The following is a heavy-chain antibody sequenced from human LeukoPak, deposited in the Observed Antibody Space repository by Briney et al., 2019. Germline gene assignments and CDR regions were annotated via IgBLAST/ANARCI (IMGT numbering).Heavy chain of an antibody. Sequence: SETLSLTCTVSGGSISSYYWGWIRQPPGKGLEWIGYIYHSGSTNYNPSLKSRVTISVDTSKNQFSLKLSSVTAADTAVYYCARGYYDILTGYYDAFDIWGQGTMVTVSS. CDR2: IYHSGST. CDR1: GGSISSYY. CDR3: ARGYYDILTGYYDAFDI. V-gene: IGHV4-59*01. D-gene: IGHD3-9*01. J-gene: IGHJ3*02.